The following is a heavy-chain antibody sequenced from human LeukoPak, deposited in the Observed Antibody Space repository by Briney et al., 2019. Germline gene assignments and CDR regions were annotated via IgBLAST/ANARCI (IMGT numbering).Heavy chain of an antibody. V-gene: IGHV3-23*01. Sequence: SGGSLRLSCAAPGFTFSSYAMSWVRQAPGKGLEWVSAISGSGGSTYYADSVKGRFTISRDNSKNTLYLQMNSLRAEDTAVYYCARQIRQHHYSSSTSCFNYWGQGTLVTVSS. CDR2: ISGSGGST. D-gene: IGHD2-2*01. J-gene: IGHJ4*02. CDR3: ARQIRQHHYSSSTSCFNY. CDR1: GFTFSSYA.